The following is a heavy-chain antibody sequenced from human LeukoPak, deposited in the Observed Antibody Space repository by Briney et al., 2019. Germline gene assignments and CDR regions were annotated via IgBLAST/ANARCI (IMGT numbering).Heavy chain of an antibody. CDR2: IKSKTDGGTT. CDR3: TTELWFGELLSFDY. J-gene: IGHJ4*02. Sequence: ETLSLTCSVSGGSISGYYWTWVRQPPGKGLEWVGRIKSKTDGGTTDYAAPVKGRFTISRDDSKNTLYLQMNSLKTEDTAVYYCTTELWFGELLSFDYWGQGTLVTVSS. CDR1: GGSISGYY. V-gene: IGHV3-15*01. D-gene: IGHD3-10*01.